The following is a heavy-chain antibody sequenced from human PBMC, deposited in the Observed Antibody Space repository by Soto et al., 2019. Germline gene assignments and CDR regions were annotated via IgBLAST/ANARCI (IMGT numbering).Heavy chain of an antibody. CDR3: ARCPTIKYSGYAPAPLYYMYV. CDR1: GFTFSDYY. J-gene: IGHJ6*03. CDR2: ISSSGSTI. D-gene: IGHD5-12*01. V-gene: IGHV3-11*01. Sequence: QVQLVESGGGLVKPGGSLRLSCAASGFTFSDYYMSWIRQAPGKGLEWVSYISSSGSTIYYADSVKGRFTISRDNAKNSRYLQMNSRRAEDTAVYYCARCPTIKYSGYAPAPLYYMYVWGKGTTGTGSS.